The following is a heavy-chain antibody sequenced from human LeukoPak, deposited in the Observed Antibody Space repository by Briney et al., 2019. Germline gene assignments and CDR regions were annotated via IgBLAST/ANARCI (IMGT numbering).Heavy chain of an antibody. V-gene: IGHV3-74*01. CDR2: IKTDGSNT. Sequence: PGRSLRLSCAASGFTFSSYWMHWVRQAPGKGLVWVSRIKTDGSNTNYADSVKGRFTISRDNAKNTLYLQMSSLRAEDTAVYYCARDFLHLGGWGQGTMVTVSS. CDR3: ARDFLHLGG. CDR1: GFTFSSYW. J-gene: IGHJ3*01. D-gene: IGHD3-16*01.